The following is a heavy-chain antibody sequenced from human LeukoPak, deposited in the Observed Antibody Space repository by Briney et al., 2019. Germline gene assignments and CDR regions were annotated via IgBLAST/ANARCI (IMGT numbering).Heavy chain of an antibody. D-gene: IGHD4-23*01. CDR1: GFTFSSYA. CDR2: ISGSGGST. J-gene: IGHJ2*01. V-gene: IGHV3-23*01. Sequence: QPGGSLRLSCAASGFTFSSYAMSWVRQAPGKGLEWVSAISGSGGSTYYADSVKGRFTISRDNAKNSLYLQMNSLRAEDTAVYYCARDPPPGGNRYWYFDLWGRGTLVTVSS. CDR3: ARDPPPGGNRYWYFDL.